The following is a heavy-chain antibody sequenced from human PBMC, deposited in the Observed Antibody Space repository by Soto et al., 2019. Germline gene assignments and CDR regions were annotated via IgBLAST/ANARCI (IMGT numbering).Heavy chain of an antibody. V-gene: IGHV4-39*01. J-gene: IGHJ4*02. Sequence: SETLSLTCTVSGGSISSSSYYWGWIRQPPGKGLEWIGSIYYSGSTYYNPSLKSRVTISVDTSKNQFSLKLSSVTAADTAVYYCARATQVVTHFDYWGQGTLVTVSS. CDR3: ARATQVVTHFDY. CDR1: GGSISSSSYY. CDR2: IYYSGST. D-gene: IGHD3-22*01.